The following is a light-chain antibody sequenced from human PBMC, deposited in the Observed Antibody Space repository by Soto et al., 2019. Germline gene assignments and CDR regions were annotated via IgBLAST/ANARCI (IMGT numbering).Light chain of an antibody. V-gene: IGLV1-40*01. CDR1: SSNIGAGYD. J-gene: IGLJ3*02. CDR2: GNS. CDR3: AAWHDSLNGPV. Sequence: QSVLTQPPSVSGAPGQRVTISCTGSSSNIGAGYDLHWYQQLPGTAPKLLIYGNSNRPSGVPDRFSGSKSGTSASLAISGLQSEDEADYYCAAWHDSLNGPVFGGGTKVTVL.